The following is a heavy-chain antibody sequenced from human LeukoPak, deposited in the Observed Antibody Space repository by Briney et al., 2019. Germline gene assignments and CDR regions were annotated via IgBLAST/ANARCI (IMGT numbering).Heavy chain of an antibody. Sequence: GSSVKVSCKASGGTFSSYAISWVRQATGQGLEWMGWMNPNSGNTGYVQKFQGRVTMTRNTSISTAYMELSSLRSEDTAVYYCARGILSDDAFDIWGQGTMVTVSS. CDR3: ARGILSDDAFDI. J-gene: IGHJ3*02. V-gene: IGHV1-8*02. CDR1: GGTFSSYA. CDR2: MNPNSGNT.